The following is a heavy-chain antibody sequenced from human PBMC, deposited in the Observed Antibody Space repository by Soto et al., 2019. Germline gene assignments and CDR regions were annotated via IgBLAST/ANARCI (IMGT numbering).Heavy chain of an antibody. CDR2: IIPIFGIK. V-gene: IGHV1-69*01. CDR1: GATFTTYA. J-gene: IGHJ4*02. CDR3: AKEAGDH. D-gene: IGHD3-10*01. Sequence: QMQLVQSGVKGKEGGPPVRISCKISGATFTTYALTWLRQAPGQGLEWIGGIIPIFGIKNVAQRFQGRVTITADESLPTAYMEMTSLMSDDTAVYYCAKEAGDHWGQGTLVTVSS.